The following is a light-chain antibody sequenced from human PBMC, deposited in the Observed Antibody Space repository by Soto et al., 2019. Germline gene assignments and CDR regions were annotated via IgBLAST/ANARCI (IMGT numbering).Light chain of an antibody. CDR2: GAS. CDR3: QQYGSSPLT. Sequence: ENVLTQSPGTLSLSPGERATLSCRASQSVSSSSLAWYQRKPGQAPKLLIYGASSRATGVPDRFSGSGSGTDFTLTISRLEPEDFAVYYCQQYGSSPLTFCGGTKVDIK. J-gene: IGKJ4*01. CDR1: QSVSSSS. V-gene: IGKV3-20*01.